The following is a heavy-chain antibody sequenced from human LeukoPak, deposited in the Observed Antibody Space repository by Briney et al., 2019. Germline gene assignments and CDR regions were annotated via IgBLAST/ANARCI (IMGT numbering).Heavy chain of an antibody. CDR2: ISGSGGST. CDR3: AKAYGLVTYNWFDP. V-gene: IGHV3-23*01. CDR1: GFTFSRYA. Sequence: GGSLRLSREASGFTFSRYAMIWVRQAPGKGREWVSAISGSGGSTYYADSVKGRFPLSRDNSKHTLHLQMNSLRAEDTAVYYSAKAYGLVTYNWFDPWGKGTLFTVSS. D-gene: IGHD3-10*01. J-gene: IGHJ5*02.